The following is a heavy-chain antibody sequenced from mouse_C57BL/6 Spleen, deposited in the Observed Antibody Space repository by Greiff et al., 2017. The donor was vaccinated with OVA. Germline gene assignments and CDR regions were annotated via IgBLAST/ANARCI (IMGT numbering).Heavy chain of an antibody. J-gene: IGHJ1*03. CDR3: ARDHSNWYFDV. CDR1: GYSITSGYY. CDR2: ISYDGSN. Sequence: EVQLQESGPGLVKPSQSLSLTCSVTGYSITSGYYWNWIRQFPGNKLEWMGYISYDGSNNYNPSLKNRISITRDTSKNQFFLKLNSVTTEDTATYYCARDHSNWYFDVWGTGTTVTVSS. V-gene: IGHV3-6*01. D-gene: IGHD2-5*01.